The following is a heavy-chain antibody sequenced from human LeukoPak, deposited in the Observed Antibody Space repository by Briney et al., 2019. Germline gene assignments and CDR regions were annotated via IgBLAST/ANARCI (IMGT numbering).Heavy chain of an antibody. D-gene: IGHD3-22*01. CDR3: AKRGVVIRVILVGFHKEAYYFDY. V-gene: IGHV3-23*01. CDR2: ISDSGGRT. Sequence: PGGSLRLSCAVSGITLSNYGMSWVRQAPGKGLEWVAGISDSGGRTNYADSVKGRFTISRDNPKNTLILQMNSLRPEDTAVYFCAKRGVVIRVILVGFHKEAYYFDYWGQGTLVTVSS. J-gene: IGHJ4*02. CDR1: GITLSNYG.